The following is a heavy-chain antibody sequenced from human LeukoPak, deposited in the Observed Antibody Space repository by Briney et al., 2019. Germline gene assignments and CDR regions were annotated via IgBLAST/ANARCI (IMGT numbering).Heavy chain of an antibody. CDR3: ARSLRYCSSTSCYVGGWDYYYYGMDV. D-gene: IGHD2-2*01. J-gene: IGHJ6*04. Sequence: SVKVSFKASGGTFSIYAISWVRQAPGQGLEWMGGIIPIFGTANYAQKFQGRVTITADKSTSTAYMELSSLRSEDTAVYYCARSLRYCSSTSCYVGGWDYYYYGMDVWGKGTTVTVSS. CDR1: GGTFSIYA. V-gene: IGHV1-69*06. CDR2: IIPIFGTA.